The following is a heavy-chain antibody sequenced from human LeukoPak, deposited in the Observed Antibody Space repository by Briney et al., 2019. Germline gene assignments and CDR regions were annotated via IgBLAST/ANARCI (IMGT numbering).Heavy chain of an antibody. J-gene: IGHJ6*03. V-gene: IGHV4-34*01. CDR3: ARRIGAYDILTRNYYMDV. D-gene: IGHD3-9*01. CDR2: INHSGST. Sequence: SETLSLTCAVYGGSFSGYYWCWIRQPPGKGLEWIGEINHSGSTNYNQYLKIRVTISVYTSKNQFSLTLSSVTAADTAVYYCARRIGAYDILTRNYYMDVWGKGTTVTISS. CDR1: GGSFSGYY.